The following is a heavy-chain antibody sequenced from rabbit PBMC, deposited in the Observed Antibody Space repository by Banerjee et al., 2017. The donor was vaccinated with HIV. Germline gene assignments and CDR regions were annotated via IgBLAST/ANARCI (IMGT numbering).Heavy chain of an antibody. Sequence: QSLEESGGDLVKPEGSLTLTCTASGFSFSSGYMSWVRQAPGKGLEWIACIYDGDGSTWYASWAKGPFTISKTSSTTVTLQMTSLTAADTATYFCARSGNLWGPGTLVTVS. CDR2: IYDGDGST. D-gene: IGHD1-1*01. V-gene: IGHV1S40*01. CDR1: GFSFSSGY. CDR3: ARSGNL. J-gene: IGHJ4*01.